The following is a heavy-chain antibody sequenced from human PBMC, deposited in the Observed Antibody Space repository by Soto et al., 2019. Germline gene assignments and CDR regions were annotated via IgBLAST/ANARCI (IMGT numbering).Heavy chain of an antibody. D-gene: IGHD3-3*01. J-gene: IGHJ6*02. Sequence: PSETLSLTCAVYGGSFSGYYWSWIRQPPGKGLEWIGEINHSGSTNYNPSLKSRVTISVDTSKNQFSLKLSSVTAADTAVYYCARDSYYDFWSGYYKDSYNYGMDVWAQRAAVPVS. CDR2: INHSGST. CDR3: ARDSYYDFWSGYYKDSYNYGMDV. CDR1: GGSFSGYY. V-gene: IGHV4-34*01.